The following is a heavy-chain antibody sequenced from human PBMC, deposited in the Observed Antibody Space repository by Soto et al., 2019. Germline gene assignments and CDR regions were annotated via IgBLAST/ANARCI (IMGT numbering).Heavy chain of an antibody. CDR3: AKDRRRNYYDSSGYYRY. J-gene: IGHJ4*02. CDR2: ISYDGSNK. V-gene: IGHV3-30*18. D-gene: IGHD3-22*01. CDR1: GFTVSIYG. Sequence: PECSLKLSSAASGFTVSIYGMHWVRKAPGKGLEWVAVISYDGSNKYYADSVKGRFTISRDNSKNTLYLQMNSLRAEDTAVYYCAKDRRRNYYDSSGYYRYWGQGTLVTVSS.